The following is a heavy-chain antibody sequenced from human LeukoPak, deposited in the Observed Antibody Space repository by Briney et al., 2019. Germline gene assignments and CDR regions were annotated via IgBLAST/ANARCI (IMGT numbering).Heavy chain of an antibody. CDR3: ARDSASIAAAVYWFFDL. CDR2: IWYDGSTE. D-gene: IGHD6-25*01. J-gene: IGHJ2*01. Sequence: GGSLRLSCAASGFNFNTYAMNWVRQAPGKELEWVAVIWYDGSTEYYADSVRGRFTISRDNSKNTLYLQMNSLRVEDSAVYYCARDSASIAAAVYWFFDLWGRGTLVTVSS. V-gene: IGHV3-33*01. CDR1: GFNFNTYA.